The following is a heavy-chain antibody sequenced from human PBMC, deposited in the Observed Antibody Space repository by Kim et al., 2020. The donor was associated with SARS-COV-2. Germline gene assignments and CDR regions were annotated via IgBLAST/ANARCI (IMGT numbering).Heavy chain of an antibody. CDR1: GFTFSSYA. Sequence: GGSLRLSCAASGFTFSSYAMHWVRQAPGKGLEWVAVISYDGSNKYYADSVKGRFTISRDNSKNTLYLQMNSLRAEDTAVYYCARALGGSYYYGMDVWGQGNTVTASS. V-gene: IGHV3-30-3*01. CDR2: ISYDGSNK. J-gene: IGHJ6*02. CDR3: ARALGGSYYYGMDV. D-gene: IGHD1-26*01.